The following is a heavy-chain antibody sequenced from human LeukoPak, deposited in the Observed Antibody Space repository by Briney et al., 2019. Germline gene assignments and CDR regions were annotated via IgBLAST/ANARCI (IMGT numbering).Heavy chain of an antibody. CDR3: AKDLNTVTDYYFDY. V-gene: IGHV3-23*01. CDR2: ISGSGGST. CDR1: GFTFISYA. J-gene: IGHJ4*02. D-gene: IGHD4-17*01. Sequence: GGSLRLSCGASGFTFISYAMSWVRQAPGKGLEWVSAISGSGGSTYYADSVKGRFTISRDNSKNTLYLQMNRLRAEDTAVYYCAKDLNTVTDYYFDYWGQGTLVTVSS.